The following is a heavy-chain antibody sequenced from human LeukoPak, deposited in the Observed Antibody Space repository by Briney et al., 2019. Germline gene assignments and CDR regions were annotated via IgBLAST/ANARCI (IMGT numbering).Heavy chain of an antibody. CDR1: GGSFSGYY. V-gene: IGHV4-34*01. CDR2: INHSGST. Sequence: SETLSLTCAAYGGSFSGYYWSWIRQPPGKGLEWIGEINHSGSTNYNPSLKSRVTISVDTSKNQFSLKLSSVTAADTAVYYCARAPPGSSWYKIWYFDLWGRGTLVTVSS. CDR3: ARAPPGSSWYKIWYFDL. J-gene: IGHJ2*01. D-gene: IGHD6-13*01.